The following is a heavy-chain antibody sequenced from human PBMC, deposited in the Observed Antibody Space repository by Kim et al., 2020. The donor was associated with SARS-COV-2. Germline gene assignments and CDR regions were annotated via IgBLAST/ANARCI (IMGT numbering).Heavy chain of an antibody. CDR3: ARSDCSGGSCYRFPLDY. D-gene: IGHD2-15*01. Sequence: ASVKVSCKASGYTFTSYAMHWVRQAPGQRLEWMGWINAGNGNTKYSQKFQGRVTITRDTSASTAYMELSSLRSEDTAVYYCARSDCSGGSCYRFPLDYWGQGTLVTVSS. J-gene: IGHJ4*02. CDR2: INAGNGNT. V-gene: IGHV1-3*01. CDR1: GYTFTSYA.